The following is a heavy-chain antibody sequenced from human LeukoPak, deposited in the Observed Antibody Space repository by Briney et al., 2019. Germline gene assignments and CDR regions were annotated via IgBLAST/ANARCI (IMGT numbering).Heavy chain of an antibody. V-gene: IGHV4-39*01. Sequence: PSETLSLTCTVSGGSISSSSYYWGWIRQPPGKGLEWIGSIYYSGSTYYNPSLKSRVTISVDTSKNQFSLKLSSVTAADTAVYYCARHIEGGDGSGTFFYCYYGMDVWGQGTTVTVSS. CDR3: ARHIEGGDGSGTFFYCYYGMDV. D-gene: IGHD3-10*01. J-gene: IGHJ6*02. CDR2: IYYSGST. CDR1: GGSISSSSYY.